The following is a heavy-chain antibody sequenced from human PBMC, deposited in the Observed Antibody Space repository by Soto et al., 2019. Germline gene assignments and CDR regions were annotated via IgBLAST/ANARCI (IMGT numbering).Heavy chain of an antibody. D-gene: IGHD2-2*01. V-gene: IGHV1-69*01. CDR2: IIPISGTA. J-gene: IGHJ6*02. CDR3: ARSQGSSTSLEIYYYYYYGMAV. Sequence: QVQLVQSGAEVKKPGSSVKVSFKASGGTFSSYAISWVRQAPGQGLEWMGVIIPISGTANYAQKFQGRVTITADESTSTAYMELSSLRSEDTAVYYCARSQGSSTSLEIYYYYYYGMAVWGQGTTVTVSS. CDR1: GGTFSSYA.